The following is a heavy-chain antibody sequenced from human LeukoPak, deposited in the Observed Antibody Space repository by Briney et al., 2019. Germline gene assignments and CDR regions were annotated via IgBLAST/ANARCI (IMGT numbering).Heavy chain of an antibody. CDR2: INSDGSST. D-gene: IGHD2-15*01. CDR1: GFTFSSYW. J-gene: IGHJ6*03. V-gene: IGHV3-74*01. CDR3: AGGYYYYYMDV. Sequence: GGSLRLSCAVSGFTFSSYWMHWVRHAPGKGLVWVSRINSDGSSTIYGDSVKGRFTISRDNAKNTLYLQMNSLRAEDTAVYYCAGGYYYYYMDVWGKGTTVTVSS.